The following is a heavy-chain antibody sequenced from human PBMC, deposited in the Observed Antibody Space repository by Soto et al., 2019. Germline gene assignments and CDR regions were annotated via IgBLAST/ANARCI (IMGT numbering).Heavy chain of an antibody. J-gene: IGHJ5*02. V-gene: IGHV4-30-4*01. Sequence: QVQLQESGPGLVKPSQTLSLTCTVSGGSISSGDYYWSWIRQPPGKGLEWIGYLYYSGSTYYNPSLKSRVTISVDTSTNQFSLKLSSGTAAVTAVYYCARERPDGSRLDPWGQGTLVTVSS. CDR2: LYYSGST. CDR3: ARERPDGSRLDP. D-gene: IGHD6-13*01. CDR1: GGSISSGDYY.